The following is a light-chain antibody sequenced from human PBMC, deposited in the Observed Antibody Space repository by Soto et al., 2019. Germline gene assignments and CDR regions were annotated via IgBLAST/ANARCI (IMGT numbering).Light chain of an antibody. CDR2: GAS. CDR3: LQDGSLPRT. V-gene: IGKV3-20*01. CDR1: QTVSSSY. J-gene: IGKJ1*01. Sequence: EIVLTQSPGTLSLSPGERATLSCRASQTVSSSYLAWYQQKLGQAPRLLIYGASNRATGIPDRFSGIGSGTDFTLTISRPEPEDFAVYYCLQDGSLPRTFGQGTKVEIK.